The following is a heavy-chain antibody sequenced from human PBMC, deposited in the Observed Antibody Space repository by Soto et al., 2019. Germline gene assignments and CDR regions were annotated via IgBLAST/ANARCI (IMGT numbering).Heavy chain of an antibody. J-gene: IGHJ3*02. CDR3: ARGRITMVRGVRYAFDI. V-gene: IGHV4-34*01. D-gene: IGHD3-10*01. CDR2: INHSGST. CDR1: GGSFSGYY. Sequence: SETLSLTCAVYGGSFSGYYWSWIRQPPGKGLEWIGEINHSGSTNYNPSLKSRVTISVDTSKNQFSLKLSSVTAADTAVYYCARGRITMVRGVRYAFDIWGQGTMVTV.